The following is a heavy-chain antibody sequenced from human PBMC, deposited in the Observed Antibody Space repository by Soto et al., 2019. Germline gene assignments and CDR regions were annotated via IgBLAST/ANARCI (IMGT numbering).Heavy chain of an antibody. J-gene: IGHJ4*02. V-gene: IGHV1-3*01. CDR1: GYNFTNYA. CDR3: ARDSNGCAY. D-gene: IGHD1-1*01. Sequence: QVQLVQSGAEVKKPGASVKVSCKASGYNFTNYAMHWVRQAPGQRLEWMGWINAGNGNTKYSQKFQDRVTITRDTSASTASMELSSLTSEDTAVYYCARDSNGCAYLGAGTLVTFSS. CDR2: INAGNGNT.